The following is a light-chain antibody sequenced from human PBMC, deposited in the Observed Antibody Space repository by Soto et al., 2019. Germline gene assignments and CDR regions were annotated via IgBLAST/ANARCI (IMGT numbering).Light chain of an antibody. CDR2: EVN. CDR3: FSYADTNNFV. V-gene: IGLV2-8*01. Sequence: ALTQPPSASGSPGQSVSISCIGGSSDVGGSKYVSWYQVKPGKAPRLIIYEVNRRPEGAPYRFSGSKSGNTASLTVSGLQAEDEGDYYCFSYADTNNFVFGSGTKVTVL. CDR1: SSDVGGSKY. J-gene: IGLJ1*01.